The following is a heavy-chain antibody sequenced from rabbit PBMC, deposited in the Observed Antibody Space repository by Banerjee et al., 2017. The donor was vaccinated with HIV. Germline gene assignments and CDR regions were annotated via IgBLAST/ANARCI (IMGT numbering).Heavy chain of an antibody. V-gene: IGHV1S40*01. D-gene: IGHD1-1*01. CDR3: ARYLVGSGADYALNL. CDR1: GVSFSGNSY. Sequence: QSLEESGGDLVKPGASLTLTCIASGVSFSGNSYMCWVRQAPGKGLEWIACINAVTGKAVYASWAKGRFTFSKTSSTTVTLQMTSLTAADTATYFCARYLVGSGADYALNLWGPGTLVTVS. CDR2: INAVTGKA. J-gene: IGHJ4*01.